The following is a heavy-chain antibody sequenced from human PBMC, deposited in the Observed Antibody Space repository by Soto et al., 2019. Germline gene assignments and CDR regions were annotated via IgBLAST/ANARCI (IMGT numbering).Heavy chain of an antibody. CDR2: ISRNAETM. Sequence: GESLKISCEASGFTFSDYYMTWVRQAPGKGLEWVSYISRNAETMLYADSVKGRFTISRDNANHSTFLQINSLRAEDTAVYYCTRGNNYGRTLDFWSQGILVTVSS. CDR1: GFTFSDYY. V-gene: IGHV3-11*01. D-gene: IGHD5-18*01. J-gene: IGHJ4*02. CDR3: TRGNNYGRTLDF.